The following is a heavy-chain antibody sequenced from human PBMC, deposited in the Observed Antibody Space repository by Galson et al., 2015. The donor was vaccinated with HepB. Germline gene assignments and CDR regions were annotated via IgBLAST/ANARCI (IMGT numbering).Heavy chain of an antibody. CDR2: IIPIFGTA. Sequence: SVKVSCKASGGTFSSYAISWVRQAPGQGLEWMGGIIPIFGTANYAQKFQGRVMITADESTSTAYMELSSLRSEDTAVYYCARSLGDYYDSSGLKHYYYGMDVWGQGTTVTVSS. J-gene: IGHJ6*02. CDR3: ARSLGDYYDSSGLKHYYYGMDV. V-gene: IGHV1-69*13. CDR1: GGTFSSYA. D-gene: IGHD3-22*01.